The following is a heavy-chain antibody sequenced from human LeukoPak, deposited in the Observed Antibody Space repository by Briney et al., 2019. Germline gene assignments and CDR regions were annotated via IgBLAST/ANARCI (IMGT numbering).Heavy chain of an antibody. J-gene: IGHJ3*02. D-gene: IGHD2-15*01. CDR2: IYHSGST. CDR1: GGSFSGYY. Sequence: SETLSLTCAVYGGSFSGYYWGWIRQPPGKGLEWIGSIYHSGSTYYNPSLKSRVTISVDTSKNQFSLKLSSVTAADTAVYYCASTIVVDAFDIWGQGTMVTVSS. CDR3: ASTIVVDAFDI. V-gene: IGHV4-38-2*01.